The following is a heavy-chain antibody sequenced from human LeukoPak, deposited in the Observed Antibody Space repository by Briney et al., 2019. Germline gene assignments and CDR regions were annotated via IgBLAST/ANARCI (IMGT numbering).Heavy chain of an antibody. CDR1: GGSISSSGYY. Sequence: PSETLSLTCTVSGGSISSSGYYWDWIRQPPGQGLEWIGNFYYSGSTYYNPSLKSRVTVSVDTSKNQFSLKLSSVTAADTAVYYCASHHSGASPSDAFDIWGQGTMVTVSS. J-gene: IGHJ3*02. CDR3: ASHHSGASPSDAFDI. CDR2: FYYSGST. V-gene: IGHV4-39*01. D-gene: IGHD5-12*01.